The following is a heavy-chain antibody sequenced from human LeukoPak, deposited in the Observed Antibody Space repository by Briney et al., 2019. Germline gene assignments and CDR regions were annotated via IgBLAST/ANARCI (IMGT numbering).Heavy chain of an antibody. D-gene: IGHD1-26*01. J-gene: IGHJ6*03. Sequence: GGSLRLSCAASGFTFSSYWMHWVRQAPGKGLEWVANIKQDGVDKYYVDSVKGRFTISRDNAKNSLYLQMNSLRAEDTAVYYCARFPTLLNYYYYYMDVWGKGTTVTVSS. CDR1: GFTFSSYW. V-gene: IGHV3-7*01. CDR2: IKQDGVDK. CDR3: ARFPTLLNYYYYYMDV.